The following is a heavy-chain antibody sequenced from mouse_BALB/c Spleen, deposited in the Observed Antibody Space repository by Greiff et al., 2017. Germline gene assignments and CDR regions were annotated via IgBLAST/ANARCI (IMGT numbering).Heavy chain of an antibody. J-gene: IGHJ2*01. D-gene: IGHD2-14*01. Sequence: VQRVESGAELVRPGSSVKISCKASGYAFSSYWMNWVKQRPGQGLEWIGQIYPGDGDTNYNGKFKGKATLTADKSSSTAYMQLSSLTSEDSAVYFFARSEVRYFDYWGQGTTLTVSS. CDR1: GYAFSSYW. V-gene: IGHV1-80*01. CDR3: ARSEVRYFDY. CDR2: IYPGDGDT.